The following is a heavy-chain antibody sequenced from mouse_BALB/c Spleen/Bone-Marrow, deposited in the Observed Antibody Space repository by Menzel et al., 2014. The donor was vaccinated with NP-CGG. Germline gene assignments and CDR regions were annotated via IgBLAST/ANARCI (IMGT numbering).Heavy chain of an antibody. D-gene: IGHD2-3*01. V-gene: IGHV7-3*02. CDR1: GFIFTDYY. J-gene: IGHJ3*01. CDR2: IRNKANVYST. Sequence: VQLKDSGGGLVQPGGSLRLSCATPGFIFTDYYMSWVRQPPGKALEWLGFIRNKANVYSTEYSASVKGRFTISRDNSQSILYLQMNTLRAEDSATYYCVREEDGYYVGFAYWGQGTLVTVSA. CDR3: VREEDGYYVGFAY.